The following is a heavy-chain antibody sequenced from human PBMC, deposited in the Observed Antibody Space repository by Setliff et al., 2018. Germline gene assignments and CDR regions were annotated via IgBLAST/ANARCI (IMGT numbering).Heavy chain of an antibody. J-gene: IGHJ4*02. CDR2: ISYRGNT. Sequence: SETLSLTCIVSGGSIGSGDFHWYWGWVRQSPGEGLEWIGSISYRGNTFYNPSLTSRVTMSVDTSKNQFSLKLSSVTAADTAVYYCARETTAWGYVDTAMVTFIDQWGQGTLVTVSS. CDR1: GGSIGSGDFHWY. V-gene: IGHV4-39*07. CDR3: ARETTAWGYVDTAMVTFIDQ. D-gene: IGHD5-18*01.